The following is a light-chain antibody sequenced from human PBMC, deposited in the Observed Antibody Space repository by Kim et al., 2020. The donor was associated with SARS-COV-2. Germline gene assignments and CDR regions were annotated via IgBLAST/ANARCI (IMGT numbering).Light chain of an antibody. CDR1: QTISNY. CDR2: AAS. Sequence: DIQMTQSPSSLSASVGDRVTITCRASQTISNYLNWYQQKPGKAPKLLIYAASSLQSGVPSRFSGSGSGTDFTLTISSLQPEDFATYYCQQNYSHPLTFGGGTKLDIK. V-gene: IGKV1-39*01. CDR3: QQNYSHPLT. J-gene: IGKJ4*01.